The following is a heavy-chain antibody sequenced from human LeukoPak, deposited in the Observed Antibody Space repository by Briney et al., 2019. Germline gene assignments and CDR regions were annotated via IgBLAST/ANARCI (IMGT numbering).Heavy chain of an antibody. CDR2: INQDDSET. D-gene: IGHD1-26*01. J-gene: IGHJ4*02. Sequence: GGSLRLSCAVSGFTFSSYWMTWVRQAPGKGLVWVASINQDDSETYYVDSVKGRFTISRDNAKNSLYLQMSSLRVEDTAIYYCARSWLLVAATRPTDYWGQGTLVTVSS. V-gene: IGHV3-7*01. CDR1: GFTFSSYW. CDR3: ARSWLLVAATRPTDY.